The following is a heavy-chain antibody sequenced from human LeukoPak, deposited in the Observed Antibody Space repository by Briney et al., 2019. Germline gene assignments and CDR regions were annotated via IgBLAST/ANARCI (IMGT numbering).Heavy chain of an antibody. CDR1: GGSISSGDYY. V-gene: IGHV4-30-4*08. D-gene: IGHD5-18*01. CDR3: ARGYSYGYYFDY. CDR2: IYYSGST. J-gene: IGHJ4*02. Sequence: PSETLSLTCTVSGGSISSGDYYWSWIRQPPGKGLEWIGYIYYSGSTYYNPSLKSRVTISVDTSKYQFSLKLSSVTAADTAVYYCARGYSYGYYFDYWGQGTLVTVSS.